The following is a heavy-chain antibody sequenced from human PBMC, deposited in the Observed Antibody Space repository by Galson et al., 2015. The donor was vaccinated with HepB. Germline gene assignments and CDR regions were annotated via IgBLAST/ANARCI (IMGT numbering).Heavy chain of an antibody. CDR1: GFTFSRYA. J-gene: IGHJ4*02. Sequence: SLRLSCAASGFTFSRYAMPWVRQAPGKGLEWISSITSNGVRTFYTNSVKGRFTISRDNSRNTVVLQLSSLRPEDTAVYYCAKDGIMVSNNPYQLHFWGQGTLVSVSS. CDR2: ITSNGVRT. D-gene: IGHD2-8*01. V-gene: IGHV3-23*01. CDR3: AKDGIMVSNNPYQLHF.